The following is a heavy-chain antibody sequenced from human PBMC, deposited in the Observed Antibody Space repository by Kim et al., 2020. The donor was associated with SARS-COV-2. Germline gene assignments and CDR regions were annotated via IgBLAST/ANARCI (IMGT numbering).Heavy chain of an antibody. Sequence: KKQHSQKFQGRVTITRDTSANTAYMELRRLTTTDTAIYYCARDMDPTVYDYWGQGTLVTVSS. D-gene: IGHD4-4*01. V-gene: IGHV1-3*01. J-gene: IGHJ4*02. CDR3: ARDMDPTVYDY. CDR2: KK.